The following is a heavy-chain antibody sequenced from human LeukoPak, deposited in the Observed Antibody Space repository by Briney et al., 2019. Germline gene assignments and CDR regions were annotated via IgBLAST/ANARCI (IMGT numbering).Heavy chain of an antibody. V-gene: IGHV1-8*03. D-gene: IGHD6-6*01. CDR2: MNPNSGNT. J-gene: IGHJ6*03. CDR3: ARASPYSSSSSGYYMDV. CDR1: GYTFTSYD. Sequence: ASVKVSCKASGYTFTSYDINWVRQATGQGLEWMGWMNPNSGNTGYAQKFQGRVTITRNTSISTAYMELSSLRSEDTAVYYCARASPYSSSSSGYYMDVWGKGTTVTVSS.